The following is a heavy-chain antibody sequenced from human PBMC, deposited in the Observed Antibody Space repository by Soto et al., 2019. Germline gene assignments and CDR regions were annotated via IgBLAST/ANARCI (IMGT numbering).Heavy chain of an antibody. CDR2: IIPVFGTA. D-gene: IGHD3-9*01. J-gene: IGHJ5*02. V-gene: IGHV1-69*13. CDR3: ARGGLTANWFDP. CDR1: GGTFSSYA. Sequence: GASVKVSCKASGGTFSSYAISWVRQAPGQGLECMGGIIPVFGTANYAQKFQGRVTITADESTSTAYMELGSLRSEDTAVYYCARGGLTANWFDPWGQGTLVTVSS.